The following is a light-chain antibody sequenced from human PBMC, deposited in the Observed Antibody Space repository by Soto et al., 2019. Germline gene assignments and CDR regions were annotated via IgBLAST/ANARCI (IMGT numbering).Light chain of an antibody. CDR2: GAS. CDR1: QSVSSSY. V-gene: IGKV3-20*01. CDR3: QQYGTSPPT. J-gene: IGKJ1*01. Sequence: IVLTQSPGTLSLSPGERATLSCRASQSVSSSYLAWYQQKPGQAPRLLMYGASSRATGIPDRFSGSGSATDFTLTISRLEPEDFAVYSCQQYGTSPPTFGQGTKVEIK.